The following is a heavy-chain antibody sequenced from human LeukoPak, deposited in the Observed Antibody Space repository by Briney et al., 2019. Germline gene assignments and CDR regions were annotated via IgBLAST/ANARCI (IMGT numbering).Heavy chain of an antibody. Sequence: GGSQRLSCAASGFTFSSYAMSWVRQAPGKGLEWVSAISGSGGSTYYADFVKGRFTISRDNSKNTLYLQMNSLRAEDTAVYYCAKDRRVMIVVVIDYWGQGTLVTVSS. CDR1: GFTFSSYA. V-gene: IGHV3-23*01. CDR3: AKDRRVMIVVVIDY. J-gene: IGHJ4*02. CDR2: ISGSGGST. D-gene: IGHD3-22*01.